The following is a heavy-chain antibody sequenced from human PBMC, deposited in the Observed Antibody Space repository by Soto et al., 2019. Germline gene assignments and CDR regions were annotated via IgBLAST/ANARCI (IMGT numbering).Heavy chain of an antibody. CDR2: IRSKANSYAT. V-gene: IGHV3-73*02. D-gene: IGHD6-19*01. J-gene: IGHJ6*02. CDR1: GFTFSGSA. Sequence: EVQLVESGGGLVQPGGSLKLSCAASGFTFSGSAMHWVRQASGKGLEWVGRIRSKANSYATAYAASVKGRFTISRDDSKNTAYLQMNSLKTEDTAVYYCTRRGRRYSSGTDSNYYYYGMDVWGQGTTFTVSS. CDR3: TRRGRRYSSGTDSNYYYYGMDV.